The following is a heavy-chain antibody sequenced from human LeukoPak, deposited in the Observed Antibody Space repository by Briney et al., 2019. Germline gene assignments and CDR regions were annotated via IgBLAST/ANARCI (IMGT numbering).Heavy chain of an antibody. Sequence: SETLSLTCTASGGSINTDGYSWTWIRQPAGKGLEWIGRIYAYGGTDYSPSLRSRVTIGIDTSKNQFSLEMSSMTAADTAVYYCARDAGGYCSSTSCLPDYWGQGTLVTVSS. CDR2: IYAYGGT. D-gene: IGHD2-2*01. V-gene: IGHV4-61*02. J-gene: IGHJ4*02. CDR1: GGSINTDGYS. CDR3: ARDAGGYCSSTSCLPDY.